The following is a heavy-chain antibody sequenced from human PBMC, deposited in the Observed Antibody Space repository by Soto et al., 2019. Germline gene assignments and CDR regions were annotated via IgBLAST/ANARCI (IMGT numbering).Heavy chain of an antibody. J-gene: IGHJ6*03. V-gene: IGHV1-8*01. CDR2: MNPNSGNT. Sequence: QVQLVQSGAEVKKPGASVKVSCKASGYTFTSYDINWVRQATGQGLEWMGWMNPNSGNTGYAQKFQGRVTMTRNTSISTAYMELSSLRSEDTAVYYCARGQRDIVVVVAAQGRRNYYYYMDVWGKGTTVTVSS. CDR1: GYTFTSYD. CDR3: ARGQRDIVVVVAAQGRRNYYYYMDV. D-gene: IGHD2-15*01.